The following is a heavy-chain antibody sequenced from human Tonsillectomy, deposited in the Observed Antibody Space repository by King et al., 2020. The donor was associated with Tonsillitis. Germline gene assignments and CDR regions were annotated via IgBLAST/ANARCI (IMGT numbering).Heavy chain of an antibody. V-gene: IGHV1-69*12. Sequence: QLVQSGAEVKKPGSSVKVSCKASGGTFSSYAISWVRQAPGQGLEWMGGIIPIFGTANYAQKFQGRVTITADESTSTAYMELSSLRSEDTAVYYCASLGGYSSSQPYYYYYGMDVWGQGTTVTVSS. D-gene: IGHD6-13*01. CDR3: ASLGGYSSSQPYYYYYGMDV. CDR1: GGTFSSYA. CDR2: IIPIFGTA. J-gene: IGHJ6*02.